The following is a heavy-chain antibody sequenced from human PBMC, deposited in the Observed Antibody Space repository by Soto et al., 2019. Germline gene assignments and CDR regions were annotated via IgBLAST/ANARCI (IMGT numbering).Heavy chain of an antibody. V-gene: IGHV3-11*04. D-gene: IGHD2-21*02. CDR3: ARPLFGGDLFGF. CDR2: ISTSGDST. J-gene: IGHJ4*02. CDR1: GFPFSDYY. Sequence: QVQLVESGGGLVKPGGSLRLSCTASGFPFSDYYMNWIRQVPGKGLQWVAKISTSGDSTQYADSVKGRFSISRDNAKNTVYLQMNSLTGEDTAVYFCARPLFGGDLFGFWGQGTLVTVSS.